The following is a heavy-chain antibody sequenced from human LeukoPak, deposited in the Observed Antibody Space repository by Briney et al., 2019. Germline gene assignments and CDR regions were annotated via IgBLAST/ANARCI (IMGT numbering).Heavy chain of an antibody. CDR3: ARGIRVRTHYSSTSLTGYYYYYMDV. CDR1: GGSISSYY. Sequence: SETLSLTCTVSGGSISSYYWSWIRQPAGKGLEWIGRIYTSGSTNYNPSLKSRVTMSVDTSKNQFSLKLSSVTAADTAVYYCARGIRVRTHYSSTSLTGYYYYYMDVWGKGTTVTVSS. J-gene: IGHJ6*03. D-gene: IGHD2-2*01. CDR2: IYTSGST. V-gene: IGHV4-4*07.